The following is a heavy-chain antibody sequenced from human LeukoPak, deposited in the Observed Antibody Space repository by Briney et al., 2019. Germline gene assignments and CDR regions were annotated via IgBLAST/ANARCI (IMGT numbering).Heavy chain of an antibody. CDR2: IYYSGST. J-gene: IGHJ4*02. D-gene: IGHD3-22*01. CDR1: GGSISSGGYY. Sequence: SQTLSLTCTVSGGSISSGGYYWSWIRQHPGKGLEWIGYIYYSGSTYYNPSLKSRVTISVDTSKNQFSLKLLSVTAADTGVFCCARATTAYDSSGYYPDYFDYWGQGTLVTVSS. CDR3: ARATTAYDSSGYYPDYFDY. V-gene: IGHV4-31*03.